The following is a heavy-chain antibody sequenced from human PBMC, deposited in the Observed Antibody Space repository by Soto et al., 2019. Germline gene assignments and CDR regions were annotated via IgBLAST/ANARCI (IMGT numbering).Heavy chain of an antibody. D-gene: IGHD3-22*01. CDR3: AREKRYYYDSSGYYSVPAFDI. CDR1: GLTISDNY. V-gene: IGHV3-66*01. J-gene: IGHJ3*02. Sequence: SCGPSGLTISDNYVGWVRKAQGKGLEWVSIIYSGTNTKYADSVKGRFTISRDNSKNTLYLQMGSLRAEDMAVYYCAREKRYYYDSSGYYSVPAFDIWGQGTMVTVS. CDR2: IYSGTNT.